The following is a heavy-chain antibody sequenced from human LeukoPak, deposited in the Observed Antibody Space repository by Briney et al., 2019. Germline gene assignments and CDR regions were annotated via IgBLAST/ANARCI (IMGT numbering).Heavy chain of an antibody. CDR2: MNPKNGDT. Sequence: SVKVSCKASGYTFTSYEINWVRQATGQGLEWMGWMNPKNGDTAFAQKFQGRITLTRSTSISTAYMDLSSLRSEDTAIYYCARGLGTYDSSDLTWPMISFWGQGTLVTVSS. J-gene: IGHJ4*02. CDR3: ARGLGTYDSSDLTWPMISF. V-gene: IGHV1-8*01. CDR1: GYTFTSYE. D-gene: IGHD3-22*01.